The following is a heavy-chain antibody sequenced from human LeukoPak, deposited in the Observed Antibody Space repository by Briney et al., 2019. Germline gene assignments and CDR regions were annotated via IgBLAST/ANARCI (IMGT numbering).Heavy chain of an antibody. J-gene: IGHJ5*02. CDR2: IYYSGST. CDR1: GGSISSGTYY. V-gene: IGHV4-39*01. D-gene: IGHD2-2*02. CDR3: AGTYRLRRFDP. Sequence: SETLSFTCTVSGGSISSGTYYWGWIRQPPGKGLECIGTIYYSGSTSYNPSLKSRVTISVDTSKNQFSLKLTSVTAADTAVYYCAGTYRLRRFDPWGQGTLVTVSS.